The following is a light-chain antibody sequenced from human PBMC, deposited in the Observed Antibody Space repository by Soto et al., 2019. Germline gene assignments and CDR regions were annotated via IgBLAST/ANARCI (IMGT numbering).Light chain of an antibody. V-gene: IGKV3-20*01. J-gene: IGKJ1*01. Sequence: EIVLTQSPGTLSLSPGERATLSCRASQSVSNNYLAWYQQKPGQAPRLLIYDASNRATGIPDRFSGSGSGTDFTLTISRLEPEDFAVYYCQQYGSSPPTFGQGTKVDIK. CDR2: DAS. CDR3: QQYGSSPPT. CDR1: QSVSNNY.